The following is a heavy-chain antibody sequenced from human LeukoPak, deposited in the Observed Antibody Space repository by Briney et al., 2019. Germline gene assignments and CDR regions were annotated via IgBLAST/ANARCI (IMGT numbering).Heavy chain of an antibody. D-gene: IGHD5-18*01. CDR2: KYYSGST. CDR3: ARGRRYGFDFDS. V-gene: IGHV4-61*01. CDR1: GVSINTCCYY. J-gene: IGHJ4*02. Sequence: PSETLSLTCDVSGVSINTCCYYWTWIRQPPGKGLEWIGYKYYSGSTRYNSSLRSRLTISLDSSKNQFSLGLTSVTAADTAVYYCARGRRYGFDFDSWGPGTLVIVSS.